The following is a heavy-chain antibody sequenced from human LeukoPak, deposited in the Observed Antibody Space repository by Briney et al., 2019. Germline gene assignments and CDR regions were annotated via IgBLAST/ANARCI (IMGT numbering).Heavy chain of an antibody. Sequence: GGSLRLSCAASGLTFSSNWMHWVRQAPGKGLVWVSRINEDGSTTNHADSVKGRSTIFRDNAKNTLYLQMNSLRAEDTAVYYCVRDLGGRSGHWGQGTLVTVSS. J-gene: IGHJ4*02. CDR1: GLTFSSNW. D-gene: IGHD1-26*01. CDR3: VRDLGGRSGH. CDR2: INEDGSTT. V-gene: IGHV3-74*01.